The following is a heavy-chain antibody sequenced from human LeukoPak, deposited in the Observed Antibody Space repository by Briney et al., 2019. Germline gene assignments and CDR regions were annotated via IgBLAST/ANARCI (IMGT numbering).Heavy chain of an antibody. V-gene: IGHV3-7*01. J-gene: IGHJ6*03. CDR3: AKDFYAGVSYYYYYMDV. CDR1: GFPFSTYW. Sequence: GESLRLSCAASGFPFSTYWMSWVRQAPGKGLEWVANINQDGTEKYYADSVKGRFTISRDNSKNTLYLQMNSLRAEDTAVYYCAKDFYAGVSYYYYYMDVWGKGTTVTVSS. D-gene: IGHD3-16*01. CDR2: INQDGTEK.